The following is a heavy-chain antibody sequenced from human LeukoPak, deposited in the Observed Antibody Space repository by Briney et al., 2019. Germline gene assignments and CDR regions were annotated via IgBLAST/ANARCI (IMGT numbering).Heavy chain of an antibody. J-gene: IGHJ3*02. CDR2: IGTAGDT. V-gene: IGHV3-13*01. D-gene: IGHD3-22*01. Sequence: GGSLRLSCAASGFTFSSYDMHWVRQATGKGLEWVSAIGTAGDTYYPGSVKGRFTISRENAKNSLYLQMDSLRAGDTAVYYCARGPRGYYDSSGYLTDDAFDTWGQGTMVIVSS. CDR1: GFTFSSYD. CDR3: ARGPRGYYDSSGYLTDDAFDT.